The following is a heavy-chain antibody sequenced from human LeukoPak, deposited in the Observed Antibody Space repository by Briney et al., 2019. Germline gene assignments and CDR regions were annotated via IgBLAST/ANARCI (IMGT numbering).Heavy chain of an antibody. J-gene: IGHJ6*03. D-gene: IGHD3-9*01. CDR2: LYHSGST. V-gene: IGHV4-38-2*02. CDR3: ARILVAGYYYYYMDV. CDR1: GYSISSGYY. Sequence: SETLSLTCTVSGYSISSGYYWGWIRQPPGKGLEWIGSLYHSGSTYYNPSLKSRVTISIDTSKNQFSLKLSSVTAADTAVYYCARILVAGYYYYYMDVWGKGTTVTVSS.